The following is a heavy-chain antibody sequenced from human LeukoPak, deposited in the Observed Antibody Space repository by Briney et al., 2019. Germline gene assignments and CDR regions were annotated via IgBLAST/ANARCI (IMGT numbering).Heavy chain of an antibody. CDR3: ARGVGSGAWFGEFQFGVTYDY. CDR1: GYPFNNYG. J-gene: IGHJ4*02. Sequence: ASMKVSCRASGYPFNNYGITWVRQAPGQGLEWMGWISISSRDTKYAQKLQGRVTMTRNTSISTAYMELSSLRSEDTAVYYCARGVGSGAWFGEFQFGVTYDYWGQGTLVTVSS. CDR2: ISISSRDT. V-gene: IGHV1-18*01. D-gene: IGHD3-10*01.